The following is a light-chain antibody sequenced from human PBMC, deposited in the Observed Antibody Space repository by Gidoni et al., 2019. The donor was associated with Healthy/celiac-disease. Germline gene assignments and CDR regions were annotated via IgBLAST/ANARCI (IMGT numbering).Light chain of an antibody. Sequence: EIVMTQSPATLSVSPGASATLTCRASHSVSSILAWYQQKPGQAPRLLIYGASTRATGIPARFSGGGSGTEFTLTISSLQSEAFAVYCCQQYNNWPRTFGQGTKVEIK. CDR2: GAS. J-gene: IGKJ1*01. V-gene: IGKV3-15*01. CDR1: HSVSSI. CDR3: QQYNNWPRT.